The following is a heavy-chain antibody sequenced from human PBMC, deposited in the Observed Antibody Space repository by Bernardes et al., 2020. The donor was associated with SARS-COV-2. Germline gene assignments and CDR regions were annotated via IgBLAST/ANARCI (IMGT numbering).Heavy chain of an antibody. Sequence: SETLSLTCAVYGGSFTDYYWTWIRQPPGKALEWIGDIDHRGSANYNPSLKSRVTISLDKSKSQFSLKLTSVIAADTAVYYCARGFVTIFGVLIMIPARGWLDPWAQGTPVTVSS. J-gene: IGHJ5*02. CDR2: IDHRGSA. V-gene: IGHV4-34*01. CDR3: ARGFVTIFGVLIMIPARGWLDP. CDR1: GGSFTDYY. D-gene: IGHD3-3*01.